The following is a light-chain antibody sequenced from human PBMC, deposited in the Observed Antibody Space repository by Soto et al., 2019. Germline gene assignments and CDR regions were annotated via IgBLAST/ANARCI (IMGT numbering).Light chain of an antibody. V-gene: IGKV3-11*01. CDR1: QSLSTY. J-gene: IGKJ1*01. Sequence: IVLTQSPDTLSLSPGERATLSCRASQSLSTYLAWYQQKPGQAPRLLIYDASKRATGIPARFSGSGSGTGFSLTISSLQSEDFATYYCQQYGGWPRTFGQGSRVEIK. CDR2: DAS. CDR3: QQYGGWPRT.